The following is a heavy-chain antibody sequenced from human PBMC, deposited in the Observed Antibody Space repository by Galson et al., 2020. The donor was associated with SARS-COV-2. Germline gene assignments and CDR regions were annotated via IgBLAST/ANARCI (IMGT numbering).Heavy chain of an antibody. V-gene: IGHV1-18*01. CDR3: ARDHCSSTSCYGYNWFDP. J-gene: IGHJ5*02. D-gene: IGHD2-2*01. CDR1: GYTFTSYG. Sequence: GESLKISCKASGYTFTSYGISWVRQAPGQGLEWMGWISAYNGNTNYAQKLQGRVTITTDTSTSTAYMELRSLRSDDTAVYYCARDHCSSTSCYGYNWFDPWGQGTLVTVSS. CDR2: ISAYNGNT.